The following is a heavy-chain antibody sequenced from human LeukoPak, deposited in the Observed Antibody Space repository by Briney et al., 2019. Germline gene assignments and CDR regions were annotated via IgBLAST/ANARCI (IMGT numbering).Heavy chain of an antibody. V-gene: IGHV3-11*04. CDR1: GFTFNDYY. J-gene: IGHJ4*01. Sequence: GGSLRLSCTGSGFTFNDYYMSWVRQAPGKGLEWLSFISAGGYPIYYADSVRGRFTISRDTAKNSLYLQMNSLRVEDTAVYYCVMTAGPPTDHWGQGALSPSPQ. CDR3: VMTAGPPTDH. CDR2: ISAGGYPI.